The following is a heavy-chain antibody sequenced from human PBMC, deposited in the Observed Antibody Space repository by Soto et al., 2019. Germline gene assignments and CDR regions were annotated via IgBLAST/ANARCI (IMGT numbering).Heavy chain of an antibody. CDR1: GYTFTSYA. J-gene: IGHJ3*02. V-gene: IGHV1-3*01. Sequence: ASVKVSCKASGYTFTSYAIHWVRQAPGQRLEWMGWINAGNGNTKYSQKFQGRVTITRDTSASTAYMELSSLRSEDTAVYYCARGDYGDHDDASEIWGQGTMVTVSS. D-gene: IGHD4-17*01. CDR3: ARGDYGDHDDASEI. CDR2: INAGNGNT.